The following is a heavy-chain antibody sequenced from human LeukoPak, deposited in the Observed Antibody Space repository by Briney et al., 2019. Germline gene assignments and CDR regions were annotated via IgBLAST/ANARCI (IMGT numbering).Heavy chain of an antibody. Sequence: SQTLSLTCTVSGGSISSGGYYWSWIRQPPGKGLEWIGYIYHSGSTYYNPSLKSRVTISVDRSKNQFSLKLSSVTAADTAVYYCARGHIVVVVAAIDAFDIWGQGTMVTVSS. J-gene: IGHJ3*02. CDR1: GGSISSGGYY. V-gene: IGHV4-30-2*01. CDR3: ARGHIVVVVAAIDAFDI. CDR2: IYHSGST. D-gene: IGHD2-15*01.